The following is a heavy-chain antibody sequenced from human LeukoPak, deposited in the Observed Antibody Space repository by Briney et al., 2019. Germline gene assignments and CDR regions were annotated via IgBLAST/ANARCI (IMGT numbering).Heavy chain of an antibody. CDR3: ATSTVVTAFDI. Sequence: PSETLSLTCTVSGGSISSYYWSWIRQPPGKGLEWIGYIYYSGSTNYNPSLKSRVTISVDTSKNQFSLKLCSVTAADTAVYYCATSTVVTAFDIWGQGAMVTVSS. V-gene: IGHV4-59*01. CDR1: GGSISSYY. D-gene: IGHD4-23*01. J-gene: IGHJ3*02. CDR2: IYYSGST.